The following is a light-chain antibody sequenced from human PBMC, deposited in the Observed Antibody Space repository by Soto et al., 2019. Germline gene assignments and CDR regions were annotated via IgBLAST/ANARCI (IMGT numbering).Light chain of an antibody. CDR2: DAS. Sequence: AIQLTQSPSSLSASVGDRVTITCRTSHGVTNGLAWYQQKPGKPPKLLIYDASTLKSGVPSRFSGSGSGTDFTLTSSSLQPEDFATYSCQQFSNYPLTFGGGTKVEIK. J-gene: IGKJ4*01. CDR1: HGVTNG. V-gene: IGKV1D-13*01. CDR3: QQFSNYPLT.